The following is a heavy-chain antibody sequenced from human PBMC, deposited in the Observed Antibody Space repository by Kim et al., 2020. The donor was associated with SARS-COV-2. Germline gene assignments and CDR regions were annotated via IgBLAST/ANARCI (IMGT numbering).Heavy chain of an antibody. CDR2: FDLEGGGT. D-gene: IGHD3-10*01. CDR1: GYALTDLS. J-gene: IGHJ6*01. CDR3: TKQPVEFYGSVLGDYYGM. V-gene: IGHV1-24*01. Sequence: ASVKVSCKVSGYALTDLSMHWVRQAPGQGLEWMGIFDLEGGGTSYAQKFQGRITMTRDTSTDTASMELSSLTSEDTAVYFCTKQPVEFYGSVLGDYYGM.